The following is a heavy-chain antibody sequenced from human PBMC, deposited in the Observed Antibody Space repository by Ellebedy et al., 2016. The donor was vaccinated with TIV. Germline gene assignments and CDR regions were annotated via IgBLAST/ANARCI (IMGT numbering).Heavy chain of an antibody. CDR3: ASQGGSGSYYRMQLYYYYGMDV. Sequence: GESLKISCAASGFTFSSYWMHWVRQAPGKGLVWVSRINSDGSSTSYADSVKGRFTISRDNAKSTLYLQMNSLRAEDMAVYYCASQGGSGSYYRMQLYYYYGMDVWGQGTTVTVSS. D-gene: IGHD3-10*01. CDR1: GFTFSSYW. V-gene: IGHV3-74*01. J-gene: IGHJ6*02. CDR2: INSDGSST.